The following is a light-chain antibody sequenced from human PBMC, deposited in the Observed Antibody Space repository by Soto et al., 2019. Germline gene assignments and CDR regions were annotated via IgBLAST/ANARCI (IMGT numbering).Light chain of an antibody. CDR1: QSVTSTH. CDR2: AAS. CDR3: QQYGSSPWT. Sequence: EIVLTQSPGTLSLSPGERATLSCRASQSVTSTHLAWYQQKPGQAPRLLIYAASSRATGIPDRCSGSGSGTGFTLTSSRLEPEDFAVYYCQQYGSSPWTFGKGTKVEIK. V-gene: IGKV3-20*01. J-gene: IGKJ1*01.